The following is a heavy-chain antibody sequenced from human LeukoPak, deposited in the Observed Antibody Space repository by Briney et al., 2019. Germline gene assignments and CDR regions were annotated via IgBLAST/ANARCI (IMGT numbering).Heavy chain of an antibody. Sequence: SETLSLTCTVSGGSISKKYWSWFRQPPGKGLQWIGHIYYSGSTNYNPSLKSRVTISLDTSRNQLSLKLKSLTAANTAVYYWAESKGYGLRDIWGQGKMGTVSS. CDR1: GGSISKKY. CDR2: IYYSGST. J-gene: IGHJ3*02. V-gene: IGHV4-59*03. CDR3: AESKGYGLRDI. D-gene: IGHD3-16*01.